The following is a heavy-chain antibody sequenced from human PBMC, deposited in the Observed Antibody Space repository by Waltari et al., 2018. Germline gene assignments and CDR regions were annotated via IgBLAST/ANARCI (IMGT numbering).Heavy chain of an antibody. D-gene: IGHD6-6*01. V-gene: IGHV1-2*06. CDR3: ARGKSSSTGGYYYGMDV. Sequence: QVQLVQSGAEVTKPGASVKVSCKASGYTFTGYYMHWVRQAPGQGLEWMGRINPNSGGTNYAQKFQGRVTMTRDTSISTAYMELSRLRSDDTAVYYCARGKSSSTGGYYYGMDVWGQGTTVTVSS. CDR1: GYTFTGYY. CDR2: INPNSGGT. J-gene: IGHJ6*02.